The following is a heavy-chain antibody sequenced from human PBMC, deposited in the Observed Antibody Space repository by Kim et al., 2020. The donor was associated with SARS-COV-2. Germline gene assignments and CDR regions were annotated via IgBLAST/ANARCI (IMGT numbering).Heavy chain of an antibody. D-gene: IGHD3-10*01. CDR1: GYTFTSYG. CDR3: ARVTMVRGVMVPWFDP. Sequence: ASVKVSCKASGYTFTSYGISWVRQAPGQGLEWMGWISAYNGNTNYAQKLQGRVTMTTDTSTSTAYMELRSLRSDDTAVYYCARVTMVRGVMVPWFDPWGQGTLVTVSS. J-gene: IGHJ5*02. V-gene: IGHV1-18*01. CDR2: ISAYNGNT.